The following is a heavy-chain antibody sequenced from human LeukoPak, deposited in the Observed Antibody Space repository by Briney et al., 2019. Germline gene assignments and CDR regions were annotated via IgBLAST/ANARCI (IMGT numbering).Heavy chain of an antibody. CDR3: AKTHPFRCSTSCPIDY. CDR2: ISGSGGST. V-gene: IGHV3-23*01. Sequence: PGGSLRLSCAASGFTFSSYEMNWVRQAPGKGLEWVSAISGSGGSTYYADSVKGRFTISRDNSKNTLYLQMNSLRAEDTAVYYCAKTHPFRCSTSCPIDYWGQGTLVTVSS. J-gene: IGHJ4*02. D-gene: IGHD2-2*01. CDR1: GFTFSSYE.